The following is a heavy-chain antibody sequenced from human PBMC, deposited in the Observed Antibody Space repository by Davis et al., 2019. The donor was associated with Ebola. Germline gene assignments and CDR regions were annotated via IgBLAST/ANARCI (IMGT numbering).Heavy chain of an antibody. CDR2: ISATAAYT. V-gene: IGHV3-23*01. D-gene: IGHD1-26*01. CDR3: AKRGVWDTGNYYPFDS. Sequence: PGGSLRLSCAASGFTFNNYAMSWVRQAPGKGLEWVSSISATAAYTNYADSVKGRFTISRDNSKNTLYLQMNSLTAEDTAVYYCAKRGVWDTGNYYPFDSWGQGTLVTVSS. J-gene: IGHJ4*02. CDR1: GFTFNNYA.